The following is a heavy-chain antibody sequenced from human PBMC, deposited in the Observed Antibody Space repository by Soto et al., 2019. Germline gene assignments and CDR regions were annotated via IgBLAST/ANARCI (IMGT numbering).Heavy chain of an antibody. V-gene: IGHV4-31*03. Sequence: SSETLSLTCTVTGGSMTTGDQYWTWIRHRPGEGLEWFGYINHRGSLYYNPSLESRVSMSVDTSKNQFSLNLSSVTAADTVVYYCARELPQRQGRNMDVWGQGTTVTVSS. CDR3: ARELPQRQGRNMDV. D-gene: IGHD1-1*01. J-gene: IGHJ6*02. CDR1: GGSMTTGDQY. CDR2: INHRGSL.